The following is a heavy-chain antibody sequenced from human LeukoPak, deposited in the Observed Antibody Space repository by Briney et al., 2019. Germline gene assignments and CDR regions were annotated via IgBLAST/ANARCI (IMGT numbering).Heavy chain of an antibody. CDR1: GGSFSGYC. CDR3: ARGVAARYGYFDY. Sequence: SETLSLTCAVYGGSFSGYCWSWIRQPPGKGLEWIGEINHSGSTNYNPSLKSRVTISVDTSKNQFSLKLSSVTAADTAVYYCARGVAARYGYFDYWGQGTLVTVSS. D-gene: IGHD6-6*01. CDR2: INHSGST. J-gene: IGHJ4*02. V-gene: IGHV4-34*01.